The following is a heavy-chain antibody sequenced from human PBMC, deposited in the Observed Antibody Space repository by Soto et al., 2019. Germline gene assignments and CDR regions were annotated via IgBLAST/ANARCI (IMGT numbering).Heavy chain of an antibody. D-gene: IGHD5-18*01. V-gene: IGHV4-30-4*01. CDR3: ARDSRLFYPAMVRGRFDP. Sequence: SETLSLTCTVSGGSISSGDYYWSWIRQPPGKGLEWIGYIYYSGSTYYNPSLKSRVTISVDTSKNQFSLKLSSVTAADTAVYYCARDSRLFYPAMVRGRFDPWGQGTLVTVSS. CDR2: IYYSGST. CDR1: GGSISSGDYY. J-gene: IGHJ5*02.